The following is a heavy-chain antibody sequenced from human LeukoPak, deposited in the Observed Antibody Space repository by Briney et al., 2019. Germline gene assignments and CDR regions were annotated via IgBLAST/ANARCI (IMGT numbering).Heavy chain of an antibody. Sequence: SETLSLTCTVSGGSIGSYYWSWIRQPAGKGLEWIGRIYTSGSTNYNPSLKSRVTMSVDTSKNQFSLKLSSVTAADTAVYYCARDLHYYDSSGSDHWGQGTLVTVSS. D-gene: IGHD3-22*01. J-gene: IGHJ4*02. CDR3: ARDLHYYDSSGSDH. CDR2: IYTSGST. V-gene: IGHV4-4*07. CDR1: GGSIGSYY.